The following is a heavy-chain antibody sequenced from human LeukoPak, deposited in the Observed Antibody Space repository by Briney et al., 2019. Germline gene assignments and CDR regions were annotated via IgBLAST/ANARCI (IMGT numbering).Heavy chain of an antibody. CDR1: VNYW. D-gene: IGHD2/OR15-2a*01. V-gene: IGHV3-74*01. CDR3: VSFYETY. CDR2: INSDGSWT. J-gene: IGHJ4*02. Sequence: GGSLRLSCAASVNYWMHWVRQAPGKGLVWVSHINSDGSWTSYVDSVKGRFTISKDNAKNTVYLQMNSLRAEDTAVYYCVSFYETYWGRGTLVTVSS.